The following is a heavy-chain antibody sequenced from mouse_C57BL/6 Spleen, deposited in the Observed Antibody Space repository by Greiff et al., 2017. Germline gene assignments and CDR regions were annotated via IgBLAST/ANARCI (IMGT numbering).Heavy chain of an antibody. CDR2: ISSGGSYT. V-gene: IGHV5-6*01. CDR3: GRHGYYGNYEMDYYAMDY. J-gene: IGHJ4*01. Sequence: EVQLQESGGDLVKPGGSLKLSCAASGFTFSSYGMSWVRQTPDKRLEWVATISSGGSYTNYPDSVKGRFTISRDNATNPLYLQMSSLKSEDTAMYYCGRHGYYGNYEMDYYAMDYWGQGTSVTVSS. D-gene: IGHD2-1*01. CDR1: GFTFSSYG.